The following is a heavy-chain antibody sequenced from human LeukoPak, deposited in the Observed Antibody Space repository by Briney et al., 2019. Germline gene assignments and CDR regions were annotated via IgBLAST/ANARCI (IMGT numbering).Heavy chain of an antibody. V-gene: IGHV3-48*03. CDR3: AKTGGVTSEFDY. CDR2: ISSSGSTI. J-gene: IGHJ4*02. CDR1: GFSFSSYE. D-gene: IGHD2-21*02. Sequence: GGSLRLSCAASGFSFSSYEINWVRQAPGKGLEWVSYISSSGSTIYYADSVKGRFTISRDNSKNSLYLQMTSLRTEDTALYYCAKTGGVTSEFDYWGQGTLVTVSS.